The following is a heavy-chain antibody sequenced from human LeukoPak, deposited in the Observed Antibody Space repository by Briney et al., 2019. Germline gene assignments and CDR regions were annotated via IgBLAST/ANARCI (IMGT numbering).Heavy chain of an antibody. V-gene: IGHV1-46*01. J-gene: IGHJ3*02. CDR2: INPSGGST. CDR3: ARDLKPLQFRGHEDAFDI. CDR1: GYTFTSYY. Sequence: GASVKVSCKASGYTFTSYYMHWVRQAPGQGLEWMGIINPSGGSTSYAQKFQGRVTMTRDTSTSTVYMELSSLRSEDTAVYYCARDLKPLQFRGHEDAFDIWGQGTMVTVSS. D-gene: IGHD4-11*01.